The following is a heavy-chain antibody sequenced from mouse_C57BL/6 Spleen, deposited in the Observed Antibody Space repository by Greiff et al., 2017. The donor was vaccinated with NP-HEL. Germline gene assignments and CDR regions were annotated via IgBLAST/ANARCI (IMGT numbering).Heavy chain of an antibody. J-gene: IGHJ2*01. CDR3: ARWFYYNYDIDY. Sequence: QVQLQQPGAELVRPGSSVKLSCKASGYTFTSYWMHWVKQRPRQGLEWIGNIDPSDSETHYNQKFKDKATLTVDKSSSTAYMHLSSLTSEDSAVYCSARWFYYNYDIDYWGQGTTLTVSS. V-gene: IGHV1-52*01. CDR2: IDPSDSET. CDR1: GYTFTSYW. D-gene: IGHD2-4*01.